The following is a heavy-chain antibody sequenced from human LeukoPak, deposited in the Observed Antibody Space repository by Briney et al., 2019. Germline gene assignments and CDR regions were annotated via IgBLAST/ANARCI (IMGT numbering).Heavy chain of an antibody. V-gene: IGHV3-49*03. CDR1: GFTFGDYA. CDR3: FGSSWHQGFDY. D-gene: IGHD6-13*01. CDR2: IRSKAYGGTT. J-gene: IGHJ4*02. Sequence: PGGSLRLSCTASGFTFGDYAMSWFRQAPGKGLEWVGFIRSKAYGGTTEYAASVKGRFTISRDDSKSIAYLQMNSLKTEDTAVYYCFGSSWHQGFDYWGQGTLVTVSS.